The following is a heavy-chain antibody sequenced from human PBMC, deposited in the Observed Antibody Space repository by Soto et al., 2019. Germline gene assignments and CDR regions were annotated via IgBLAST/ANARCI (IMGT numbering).Heavy chain of an antibody. D-gene: IGHD2-15*01. V-gene: IGHV3-23*01. CDR1: GFTFSSYA. CDR3: ATTCSGGSCYNY. Sequence: GSLRLSCAASGFTFSSYAMSWVRQAPGKGLEWVSAISGSGGSTYYADSVKGRFTISRDNSKNTLYLQMNSLRAEDTAVYYCATTCSGGSCYNYWGQGALVTVSS. J-gene: IGHJ4*02. CDR2: ISGSGGST.